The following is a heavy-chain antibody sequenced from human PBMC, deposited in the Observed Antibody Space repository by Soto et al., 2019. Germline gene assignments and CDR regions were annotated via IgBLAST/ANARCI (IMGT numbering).Heavy chain of an antibody. V-gene: IGHV1-69*13. Sequence: ASVKVSCKASGGTFSSYAISWVRQAPGQGLEWMGGIIPIFGTANYAQKFQGRVTITADESTSTAYMELSSLRSEDTAVYYCARAQRSRRIAAAATITWAPGYGMDVWGQGTTVTVAS. CDR3: ARAQRSRRIAAAATITWAPGYGMDV. J-gene: IGHJ6*02. CDR2: IIPIFGTA. CDR1: GGTFSSYA. D-gene: IGHD6-13*01.